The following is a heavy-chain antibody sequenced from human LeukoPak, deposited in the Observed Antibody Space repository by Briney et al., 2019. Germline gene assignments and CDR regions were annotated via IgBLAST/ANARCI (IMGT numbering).Heavy chain of an antibody. J-gene: IGHJ6*03. CDR3: ARGPGIAVAGHHYYYYMDV. V-gene: IGHV1-69*05. CDR2: IIPIFGTA. Sequence: SVKVSCKASGGTFSSYAISWVRQAPGQGLEWMGRIIPIFGTANYAQKFQGRVTITTDESTSTAYMELSSLRSEDTAVYYCARGPGIAVAGHHYYYYMDVWGKGTTVTVSS. CDR1: GGTFSSYA. D-gene: IGHD6-19*01.